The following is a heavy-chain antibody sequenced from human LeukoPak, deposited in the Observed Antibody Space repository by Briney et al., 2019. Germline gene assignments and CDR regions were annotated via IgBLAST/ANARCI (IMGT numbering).Heavy chain of an antibody. CDR1: GFTFGDYA. J-gene: IGHJ4*02. V-gene: IGHV3-49*04. CDR2: IRSKAYGGTT. Sequence: GGSLRLSCTASGFTFGDYAMSWVRQAPGEGLEWVGFIRSKAYGGTTEYAASVKGRFTISRDDSKSIAYLQMNSLKTEDTAVYYCTSYCSGGSCRSDWGQGTLVTVSS. D-gene: IGHD2-15*01. CDR3: TSYCSGGSCRSD.